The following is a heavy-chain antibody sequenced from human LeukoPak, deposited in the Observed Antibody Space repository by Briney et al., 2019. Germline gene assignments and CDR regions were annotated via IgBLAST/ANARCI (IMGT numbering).Heavy chain of an antibody. D-gene: IGHD3-16*01. Sequence: GGSLRLSCAASGFTVSSNYMSWVRQAPGKGLEWVSVIYSGGSTYYADSVKGRFTISRDNSKNTLYLQMNSLRAEDTAVYYCARVHEGGYFDYWGQGTLVTVSS. CDR2: IYSGGST. J-gene: IGHJ4*02. CDR1: GFTVSSNY. CDR3: ARVHEGGYFDY. V-gene: IGHV3-53*01.